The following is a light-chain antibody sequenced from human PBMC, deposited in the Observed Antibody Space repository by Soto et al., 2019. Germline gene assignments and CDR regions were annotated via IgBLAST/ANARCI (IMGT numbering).Light chain of an antibody. CDR3: MQALQTLSIT. Sequence: EIVMTQSPLSLTVTPGEPASISCRSSQSLLDRDGYNYLALFFQRPGQAPQPLIYLASNRSSGVPDRFSGSGSGRDFTLRINRVEAEDVGVYYCMQALQTLSITFGQGTRLKIK. CDR2: LAS. J-gene: IGKJ5*01. CDR1: QSLLDRDGYNY. V-gene: IGKV2-28*01.